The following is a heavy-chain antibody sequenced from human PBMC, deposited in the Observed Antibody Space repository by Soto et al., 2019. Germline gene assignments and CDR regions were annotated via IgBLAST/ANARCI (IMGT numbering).Heavy chain of an antibody. CDR2: IYYSGST. V-gene: IGHV4-31*03. CDR1: GGSISSGGYY. Sequence: SETLSLSCTVSGGSISSGGYYWSWIRQHPGKGLEWIGYIYYSGSTYYNPSLKSRVTISVDTSKNQFSLKLSSVTAADTAVYYCARDPAVSTIAAAGTDYYYGMDVWGQGTTVTVSS. J-gene: IGHJ6*02. D-gene: IGHD6-13*01. CDR3: ARDPAVSTIAAAGTDYYYGMDV.